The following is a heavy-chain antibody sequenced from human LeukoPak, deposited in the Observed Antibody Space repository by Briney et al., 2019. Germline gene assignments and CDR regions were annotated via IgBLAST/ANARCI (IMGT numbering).Heavy chain of an antibody. Sequence: GASVKVSCKASGYTFTSYDINWVRQATGQGLEWMGWMNPNSGNTGYAQKFQGRVTMTRNTSISTAYMELSSLRSEDTAVYYCAICYSGQWLWTGVCYWGQGTLVTVSS. V-gene: IGHV1-8*01. J-gene: IGHJ4*02. CDR1: GYTFTSYD. CDR3: AICYSGQWLWTGVCY. CDR2: MNPNSGNT. D-gene: IGHD2-15*01.